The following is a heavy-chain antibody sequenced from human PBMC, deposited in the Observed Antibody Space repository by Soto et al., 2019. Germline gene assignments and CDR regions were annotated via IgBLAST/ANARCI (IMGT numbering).Heavy chain of an antibody. V-gene: IGHV3-30*18. Sequence: GGSLRLSCTASGFTFSNYGIHWVRQAQGKGLEWVAVISYDGNNKYYADSVKGRFTISRDNSKNTLYLQMDNLRAEDTAVYYCAKDPMTTLTKWDDYWGQGTLVTVSS. D-gene: IGHD4-17*01. CDR1: GFTFSNYG. J-gene: IGHJ4*02. CDR2: ISYDGNNK. CDR3: AKDPMTTLTKWDDY.